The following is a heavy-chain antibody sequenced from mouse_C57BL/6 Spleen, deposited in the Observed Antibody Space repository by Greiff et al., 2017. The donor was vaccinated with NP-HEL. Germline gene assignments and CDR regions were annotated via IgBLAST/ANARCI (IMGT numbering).Heavy chain of an antibody. J-gene: IGHJ1*03. Sequence: EVKLVESGGGLVKPGGSLKLSCAASGFTFSSYAMSWVRQTPEKRLEWVATISDGGSYTYYPDNVKGRFTISRDNAKNNLYLQMSHLKSEDTAMYYCARDRGYYGSSYGYFDVWGTGTTVTVSS. D-gene: IGHD1-1*01. CDR1: GFTFSSYA. V-gene: IGHV5-4*01. CDR3: ARDRGYYGSSYGYFDV. CDR2: ISDGGSYT.